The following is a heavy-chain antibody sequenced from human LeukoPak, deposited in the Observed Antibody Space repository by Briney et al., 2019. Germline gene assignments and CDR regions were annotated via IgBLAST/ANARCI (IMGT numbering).Heavy chain of an antibody. CDR1: GFTFSSYW. Sequence: TGGSLRLSCAASGFTFSSYWMHWVRQAPGKGLVWVSLINHDGRFTYYADSVKGRFTISRDNAKNTLYLQMDSLRAEDTAVYHCARHPAFDYWGQGTLVTVSS. CDR3: ARHPAFDY. J-gene: IGHJ4*02. V-gene: IGHV3-74*01. CDR2: INHDGRFT.